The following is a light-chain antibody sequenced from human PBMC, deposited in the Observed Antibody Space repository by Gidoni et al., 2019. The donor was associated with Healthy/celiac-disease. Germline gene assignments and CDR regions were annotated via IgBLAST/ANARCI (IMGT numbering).Light chain of an antibody. Sequence: DIQLTQSPSSLSASVGDRVTITCRASQSISSYLNWYQQKPGKAPKLLIYAASSLQSGVPSRFSGSVSGTDFTLTISSLQPEDFATYYCQQSYSTLLYTFGQXTKLEIK. CDR3: QQSYSTLLYT. V-gene: IGKV1-39*01. CDR2: AAS. CDR1: QSISSY. J-gene: IGKJ2*01.